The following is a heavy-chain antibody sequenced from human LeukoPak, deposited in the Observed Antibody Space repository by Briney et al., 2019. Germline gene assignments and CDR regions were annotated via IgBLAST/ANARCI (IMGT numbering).Heavy chain of an antibody. CDR2: INPSGGST. CDR3: ARDACSGGSCYSGNWFDP. CDR1: GYTFTSYN. V-gene: IGHV1-46*01. J-gene: IGHJ5*02. D-gene: IGHD2-15*01. Sequence: PSVKVSCKASGYTFTSYNMHWVRQAPGQGLEWMGIINPSGGSTSYAQKFQGRVTMTRDTSTSTVYMELSSLRSEDTAVYYCARDACSGGSCYSGNWFDPWGQGTLVTVSS.